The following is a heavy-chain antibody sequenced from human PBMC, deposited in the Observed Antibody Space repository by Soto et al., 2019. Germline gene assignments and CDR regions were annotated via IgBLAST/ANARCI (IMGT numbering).Heavy chain of an antibody. V-gene: IGHV1-69*13. CDR3: ARVKVTTIGYYYYGMDV. J-gene: IGHJ6*02. Sequence: EASVKVSCKASRGTFSSYAISWLRQSPGQGLEWMGGIIPIFGTANYAQKFQGRVTITADESTSTAYMELSSLRSEDTAVYYCARVKVTTIGYYYYGMDVWGQGTTVTVSS. D-gene: IGHD4-4*01. CDR2: IIPIFGTA. CDR1: RGTFSSYA.